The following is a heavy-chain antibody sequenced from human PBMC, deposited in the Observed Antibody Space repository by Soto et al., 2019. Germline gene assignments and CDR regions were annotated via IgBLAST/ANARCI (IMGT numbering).Heavy chain of an antibody. D-gene: IGHD2-21*02. V-gene: IGHV4-31*03. CDR2: IYCSGNT. J-gene: IGHJ4*02. Sequence: SETLSLTCTVSGGSISSYDYYWSWIRQAPGKGLEWNGYIYCSGNTYHNPSRKSRLTISVDTSKNPFSLNPNSVTAAAAYFCYCARGLSACTVVTCYFDYWGQGTLVTVSS. CDR1: GGSISSYDYY. CDR3: ARGLSACTVVTCYFDY.